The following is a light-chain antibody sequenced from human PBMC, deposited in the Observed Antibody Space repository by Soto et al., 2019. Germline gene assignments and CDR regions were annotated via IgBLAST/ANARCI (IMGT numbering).Light chain of an antibody. J-gene: IGLJ1*01. CDR1: SSDVGYNNY. CDR3: SSYTRSSIFV. Sequence: QSVLTQPASVSGSPGQSITVSCSGTSSDVGYNNYVSWYQQHPGKAPKLLIYDVNSRPSGVSNRFSGSKSGNTASLTISGLQAEDEADYYCSSYTRSSIFVFGTGTKLTVL. CDR2: DVN. V-gene: IGLV2-14*01.